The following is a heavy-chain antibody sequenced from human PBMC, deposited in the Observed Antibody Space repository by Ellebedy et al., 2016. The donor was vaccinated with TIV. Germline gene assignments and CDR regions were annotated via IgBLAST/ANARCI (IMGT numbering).Heavy chain of an antibody. CDR3: AKHRYGDYAVYFDY. CDR1: GFTFSDYY. D-gene: IGHD4-17*01. Sequence: GESLKISCAASGFTFSDYYMSWIRQAPGKGLEWVSYISSSSSYTNYADSVKGRFTISRDNSKNTLYLQINSLRAEDTAVYYYAKHRYGDYAVYFDYWGQGTLVTVSS. V-gene: IGHV3-11*03. J-gene: IGHJ4*02. CDR2: ISSSSSYT.